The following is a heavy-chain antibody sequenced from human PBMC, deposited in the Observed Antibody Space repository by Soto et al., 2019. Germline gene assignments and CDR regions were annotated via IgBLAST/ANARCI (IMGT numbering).Heavy chain of an antibody. CDR1: GVSISSSSYY. J-gene: IGHJ6*02. Sequence: PSETLSLTCTVSGVSISSSSYYWAWIRQPPGKGLEWIGNIYSGGTTYFNPSLKSRVTISVDMSKNRFSLSLSALTAADTAVYSCARHPGYCSGSNCYGYYTMDVWGQGTTVTVSS. CDR2: IYSGGTT. CDR3: ARHPGYCSGSNCYGYYTMDV. V-gene: IGHV4-39*01. D-gene: IGHD2-2*01.